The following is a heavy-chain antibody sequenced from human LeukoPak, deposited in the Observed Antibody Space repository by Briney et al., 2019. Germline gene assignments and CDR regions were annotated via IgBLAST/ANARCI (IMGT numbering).Heavy chain of an antibody. D-gene: IGHD6-13*01. CDR2: ISATP. CDR3: AKASPSYTSSRDY. CDR1: GFAFSTYA. V-gene: IGHV3-23*01. Sequence: GGSLRLSCAASGFAFSTYAMSWVRHASGKGLELVASISATPKYADSVKGRFTISRDNSKNTLYLQMSSLRVDDTAVYYCAKASPSYTSSRDYWGQGTLVTVSS. J-gene: IGHJ4*02.